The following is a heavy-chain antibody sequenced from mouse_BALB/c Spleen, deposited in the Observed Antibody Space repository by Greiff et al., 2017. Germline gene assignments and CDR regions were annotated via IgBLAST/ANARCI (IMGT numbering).Heavy chain of an antibody. J-gene: IGHJ3*01. D-gene: IGHD1-2*01. CDR1: GFTFSSFG. Sequence: EVQGVESGGGLVQPGGSRKLSCAASGFTFSSFGMHWVRQAPEKGLEWVAYISSGSSTIYYADTVKGRFTISRDNPKNTLFLQMTSLRSEDTAMYYCASGSLLRLQAWFAYWGQGTLVTVSA. CDR3: ASGSLLRLQAWFAY. CDR2: ISSGSSTI. V-gene: IGHV5-17*02.